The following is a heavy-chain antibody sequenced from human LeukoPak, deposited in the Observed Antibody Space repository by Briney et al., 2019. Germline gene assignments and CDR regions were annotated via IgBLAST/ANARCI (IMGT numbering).Heavy chain of an antibody. V-gene: IGHV4-59*01. J-gene: IGHJ4*02. CDR2: VYSSGST. CDR1: GGSISNYY. CDR3: ARSPSALYTSGWYYFDY. D-gene: IGHD6-19*01. Sequence: SETLSLTCTVSGGSISNYYWSWIRQPPGKGLEWIGYVYSSGSTNHNPSLKSRVTMSVDTSKKQFSLKLNSVTATDTAVYYCARSPSALYTSGWYYFDYWGQGTLVTVSS.